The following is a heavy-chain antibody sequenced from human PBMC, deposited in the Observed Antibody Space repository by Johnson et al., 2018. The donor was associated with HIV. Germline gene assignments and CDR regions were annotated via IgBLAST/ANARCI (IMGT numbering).Heavy chain of an antibody. J-gene: IGHJ3*01. Sequence: QVQLVESGGGVVQPGGSLRLSCAASGFTFDDYGMHWVRQAPGKGLEWVAVIRYDGSNKYYADSVKGRFTISRDNSKNTLYLQMNSLTAGDTAVYYCARTRCGRVRGSFHFETWGQGTMVT. CDR2: IRYDGSNK. D-gene: IGHD1-26*01. CDR1: GFTFDDYG. V-gene: IGHV3-33*01. CDR3: ARTRCGRVRGSFHFET.